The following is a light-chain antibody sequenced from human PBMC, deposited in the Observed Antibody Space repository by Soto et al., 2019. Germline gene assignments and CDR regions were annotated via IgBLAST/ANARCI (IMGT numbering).Light chain of an antibody. J-gene: IGLJ3*02. CDR1: SSNIGAGYD. CDR2: GDT. Sequence: QSVLTQPPSVSAAPGQRVTISCTGSSSNIGAGYDVHWYQQLPGTAPKLLVSGDTNRPSGVPDRFSGSKSGTSASLAITGLRAVDVVDYCCQSVDSSLSGGGFGGGTKLPVL. CDR3: QSVDSSLSGGG. V-gene: IGLV1-40*01.